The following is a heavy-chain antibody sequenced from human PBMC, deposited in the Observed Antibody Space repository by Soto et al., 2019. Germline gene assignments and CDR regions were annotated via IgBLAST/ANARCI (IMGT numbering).Heavy chain of an antibody. CDR1: GFSLSTSGMC. Sequence: SGPTLVNPTQTLTLTCTLSGFSLSTSGMCVSWIRQPPGKALEWLALIDWDDDKYYSTSLKTRLTISKDTSKNQVVLTMTNMDPVDTATYYCAPSLGGQQLAPGRGMDVWGQGTTVTVSS. D-gene: IGHD6-13*01. J-gene: IGHJ6*02. V-gene: IGHV2-70*01. CDR3: APSLGGQQLAPGRGMDV. CDR2: IDWDDDK.